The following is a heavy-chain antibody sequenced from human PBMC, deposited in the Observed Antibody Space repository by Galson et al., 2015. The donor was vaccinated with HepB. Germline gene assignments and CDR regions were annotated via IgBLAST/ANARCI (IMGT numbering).Heavy chain of an antibody. D-gene: IGHD3-22*01. CDR3: ARQYKDYYDSSGYYSSAFDI. CDR2: IDPTDSYT. J-gene: IGHJ3*02. Sequence: QSGAEVKEPGESLRISCKGSGYSFTSYWITWVRQMPGKGLEWMGRIDPTDSYTNYSPSFQGHVTIAADKSISTAYLQWSSLKASDTAMYYCARQYKDYYDSSGYYSSAFDIWGQGTMVTVSS. V-gene: IGHV5-10-1*01. CDR1: GYSFTSYW.